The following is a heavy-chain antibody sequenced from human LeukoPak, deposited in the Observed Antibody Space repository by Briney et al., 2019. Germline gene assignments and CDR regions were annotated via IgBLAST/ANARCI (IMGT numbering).Heavy chain of an antibody. CDR2: FDPEDGDV. V-gene: IGHV1-24*01. D-gene: IGHD2/OR15-2a*01. J-gene: IGHJ3*01. Sequence: ASVKVSCKVSGYIFTELSMHWVRQAPGKGLEWMGGFDPEDGDVIYAQNFQGRVAMTEDTSTDTAYMEQNSLTFDDTAVYFCATPTRGGTFDWGQGTLVTVSS. CDR1: GYIFTELS. CDR3: ATPTRGGTFD.